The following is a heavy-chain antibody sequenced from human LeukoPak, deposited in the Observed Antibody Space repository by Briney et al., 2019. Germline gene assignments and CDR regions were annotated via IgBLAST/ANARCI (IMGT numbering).Heavy chain of an antibody. V-gene: IGHV3-23*01. CDR2: ISGSGGST. CDR3: AKTPIVVVIRSEPHFDY. D-gene: IGHD3-22*01. Sequence: GGSLRLSCAASGFTFSSYAMSWVRQAPGKGLEWVSAISGSGGSTYYTDSVKGRFTISRDNSKNTLYLQMNSLRAEDTAVYYCAKTPIVVVIRSEPHFDYWGQGTLVTVSS. CDR1: GFTFSSYA. J-gene: IGHJ4*02.